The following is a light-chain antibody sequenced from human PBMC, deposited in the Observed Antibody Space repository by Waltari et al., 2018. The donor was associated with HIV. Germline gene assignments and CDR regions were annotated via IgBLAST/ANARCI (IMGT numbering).Light chain of an antibody. CDR2: EVN. CDR1: SSDVRGYKS. V-gene: IGLV2-14*01. CDR3: CSYGGSYTFV. J-gene: IGLJ2*01. Sequence: QSALTQPASVSGSPGQSLTISCPGTSSDVRGYKSVTWYQQRPDKAPRPIIYEVNNRPSGVSDRFSGSKSGNTAYLRISGLRIDDEGDYYCCSYGGSYTFVFGGGTRLTV.